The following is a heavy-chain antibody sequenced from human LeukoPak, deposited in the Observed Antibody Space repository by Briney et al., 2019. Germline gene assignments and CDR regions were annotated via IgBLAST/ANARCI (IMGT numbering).Heavy chain of an antibody. V-gene: IGHV1-18*01. CDR2: IRAHNGDT. D-gene: IGHD2-2*01. J-gene: IGHJ4*02. CDR3: ARGEFICTINTCYASALDS. Sequence: ASVKVSCKASGYTFTSNAVSWVRQAPGQGLEWMGWIRAHNGDTNHAQQLQGRVTMTTDTSTRTAYMELRSLRSEDTAVYYCARGEFICTINTCYASALDSWGQGTLVIVSS. CDR1: GYTFTSNA.